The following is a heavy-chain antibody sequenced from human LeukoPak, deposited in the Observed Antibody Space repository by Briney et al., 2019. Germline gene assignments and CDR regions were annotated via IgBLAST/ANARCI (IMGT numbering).Heavy chain of an antibody. CDR2: INHSGST. V-gene: IGHV4-34*01. D-gene: IGHD5-18*01. J-gene: IGHJ5*02. CDR1: GGSFSGYY. Sequence: SETLSLTCAVYGGSFSGYYWSWIRQPPGKGLEWIGEINHSGSTNYNPSLKSRVTISVDTSKNQFSLKLSSVTAADTAVYYCARGDDTDTNWFDPWGRGTLVTVSS. CDR3: ARGDDTDTNWFDP.